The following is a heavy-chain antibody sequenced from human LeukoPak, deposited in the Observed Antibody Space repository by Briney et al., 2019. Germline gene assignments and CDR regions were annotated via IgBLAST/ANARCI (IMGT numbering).Heavy chain of an antibody. V-gene: IGHV4-34*01. D-gene: IGHD2-15*01. J-gene: IGHJ6*03. Sequence: SETLSLTCAVHGGSFSGYYWSWIRQPPGKGLEWIGEINHSGSTNHNPSLKSRVTISVDTSKNQFSLKLNSVTAADTAVYYCARWVVAADYFYYMDVWGKGTTVTVSS. CDR1: GGSFSGYY. CDR3: ARWVVAADYFYYMDV. CDR2: INHSGST.